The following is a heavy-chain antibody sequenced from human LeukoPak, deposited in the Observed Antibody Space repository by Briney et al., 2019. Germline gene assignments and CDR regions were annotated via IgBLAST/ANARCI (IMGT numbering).Heavy chain of an antibody. Sequence: ASVTVSCKASGYTFTSYYMHWVRQAPGQGLEWMGIINPSGGSTSYAQKFQGRVTMTRDTSTSTAYMELSSLRSEDTAVYYCARDRVVVPSADYGMDVWGQGTTVTVSS. D-gene: IGHD2-15*01. CDR1: GYTFTSYY. CDR3: ARDRVVVPSADYGMDV. V-gene: IGHV1-46*01. CDR2: INPSGGST. J-gene: IGHJ6*02.